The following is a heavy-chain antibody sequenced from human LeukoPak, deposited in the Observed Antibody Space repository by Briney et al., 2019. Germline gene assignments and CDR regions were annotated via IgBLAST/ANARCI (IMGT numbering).Heavy chain of an antibody. J-gene: IGHJ3*02. D-gene: IGHD2-15*01. CDR2: IRSKANSYAT. Sequence: PGGSLKLSCAASGFTFSGSAMHWVRQASGKGLEWVGRIRSKANSYATAYAASVKGRFTISRDDSKNTAYLQMYSLKTEDTAVYYCTRRTPWLGYCSGGSCYDAFDIWGQGTMVTVSS. CDR1: GFTFSGSA. CDR3: TRRTPWLGYCSGGSCYDAFDI. V-gene: IGHV3-73*01.